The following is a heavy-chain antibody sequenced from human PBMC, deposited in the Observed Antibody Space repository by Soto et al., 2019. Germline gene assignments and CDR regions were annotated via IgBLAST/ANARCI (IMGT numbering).Heavy chain of an antibody. CDR1: VFTFSSNY. V-gene: IGHV3-53*01. CDR2: IYSVGST. J-gene: IGHJ6*02. D-gene: IGHD3-3*01. Sequence: GSLRLSCAASVFTFSSNYMSWVRQGPGKGLEWVSVIYSVGSTYYADSVKGRFTISRDNSKNTLYLQMNSLRAEDTAVYYCARNLDGGMDVWGQGTTVTVSS. CDR3: ARNLDGGMDV.